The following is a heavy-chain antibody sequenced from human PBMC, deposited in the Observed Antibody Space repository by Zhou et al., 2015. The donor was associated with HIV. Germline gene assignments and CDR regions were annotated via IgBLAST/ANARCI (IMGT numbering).Heavy chain of an antibody. CDR2: VIPIFETA. Sequence: QVQLVQSGAEVKKPGSSVKVSCKASGGTFSNYAISWVRQAPGQGLEWMGGVIPIFETANYAQKFQGRVTITADESTNTAYMDLSSLRSDDTAVYYCARDPYRPRGSGNYYYAMDVWGQGTTVTVSS. J-gene: IGHJ6*02. D-gene: IGHD3-10*01. V-gene: IGHV1-69*01. CDR1: GGTFSNYA. CDR3: ARDPYRPRGSGNYYYAMDV.